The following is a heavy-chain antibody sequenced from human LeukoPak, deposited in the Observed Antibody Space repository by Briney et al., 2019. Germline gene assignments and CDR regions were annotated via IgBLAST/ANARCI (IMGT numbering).Heavy chain of an antibody. CDR1: GYTFTSYG. D-gene: IGHD2-15*01. V-gene: IGHV1-18*01. CDR2: ISAYNGNT. CDR3: ARSGQDIVVVVAATSPIFDY. Sequence: ASVKLSCTASGYTFTSYGISWVRQPPGQGLEWMGWISAYNGNTNYAQKLQGRVTMTTDTSTSTAYRELRSLRSDDTAVYYCARSGQDIVVVVAATSPIFDYWGQGTLVTVSS. J-gene: IGHJ4*02.